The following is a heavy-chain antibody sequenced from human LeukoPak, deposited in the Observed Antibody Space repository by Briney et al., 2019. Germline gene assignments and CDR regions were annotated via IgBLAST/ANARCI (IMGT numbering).Heavy chain of an antibody. Sequence: GGSLRLSCAASGFTFSRYEMHWVRQAPGKGLEWVTLISNDGSNKYYADSVKGRFTISRDNSKNTLYLQLNSLRVDDTAVYYCATSMGGGNIDYWGQGTLVTVSS. CDR2: ISNDGSNK. CDR1: GFTFSRYE. J-gene: IGHJ4*02. V-gene: IGHV3-30-3*01. CDR3: ATSMGGGNIDY. D-gene: IGHD3-16*01.